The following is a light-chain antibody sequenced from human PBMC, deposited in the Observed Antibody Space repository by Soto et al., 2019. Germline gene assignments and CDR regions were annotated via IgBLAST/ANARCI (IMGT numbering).Light chain of an antibody. CDR1: QSININ. Sequence: EIVMTQSPATLSVSPGERATLSCRASQSININLAWYQQKPGQAPRLLIYGASTRATGIPARFSGSGSGTEFTLTISSLQSEDFAVYYCQQYNDWPRGTFGQGTKVEIK. J-gene: IGKJ1*01. CDR3: QQYNDWPRGT. V-gene: IGKV3-15*01. CDR2: GAS.